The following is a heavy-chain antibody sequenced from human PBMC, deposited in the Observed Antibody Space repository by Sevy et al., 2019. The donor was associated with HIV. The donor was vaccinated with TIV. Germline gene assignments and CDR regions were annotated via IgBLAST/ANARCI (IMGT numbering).Heavy chain of an antibody. D-gene: IGHD1-26*01. CDR1: GFTFTSYW. Sequence: GESLKISCAASGFTFTSYWMHWVRQAPGKQLVWVSLISSDGSDTDYADSVKGRFTISRVNAKNILYLQMNSLRAEDTAVYYCARDRGSGGPGNWFDPWGQGTRVTVSS. CDR2: ISSDGSDT. V-gene: IGHV3-74*01. CDR3: ARDRGSGGPGNWFDP. J-gene: IGHJ5*02.